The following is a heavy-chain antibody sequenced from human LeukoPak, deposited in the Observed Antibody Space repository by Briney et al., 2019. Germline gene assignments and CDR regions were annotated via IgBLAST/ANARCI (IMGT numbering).Heavy chain of an antibody. CDR1: RVTFDDYG. CDR2: INLIGDRT. Sequence: GGSLRLSCAASRVTFDDYGMNWVRHAPGKGLEWVSGINLIGDRTAYADSVKGRFTISRDNAKNSLYLQMNSLRAEDTALYYCAREVKGAAFCGGDCYYGNWFDPWGQGTLVIVSS. CDR3: AREVKGAAFCGGDCYYGNWFDP. V-gene: IGHV3-20*04. D-gene: IGHD2-21*02. J-gene: IGHJ5*02.